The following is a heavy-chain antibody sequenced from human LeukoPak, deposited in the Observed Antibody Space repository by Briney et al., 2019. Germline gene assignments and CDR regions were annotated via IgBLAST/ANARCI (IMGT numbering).Heavy chain of an antibody. J-gene: IGHJ4*02. CDR1: GYTFTSNY. Sequence: ASVKVSCKASGYTFTSNYIHWVRQAPGQGLEWMGMIYPRDGSTSYAQKFQGRVTVTRDTSTSTVYMELSSLRSEDTAVYYCARAPRVTMVRGVIDYWGQGTLVTVSS. D-gene: IGHD3-10*01. CDR2: IYPRDGST. CDR3: ARAPRVTMVRGVIDY. V-gene: IGHV1-46*01.